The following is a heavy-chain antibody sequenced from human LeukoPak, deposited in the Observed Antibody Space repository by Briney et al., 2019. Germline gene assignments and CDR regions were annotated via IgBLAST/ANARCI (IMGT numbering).Heavy chain of an antibody. CDR2: IYYSGSST. J-gene: IGHJ6*02. D-gene: IGHD3-10*01. V-gene: IGHV4-59*01. CDR1: GGSMSGFF. CDR3: ARTSRHFYGSGTNLTPWPAGMDV. Sequence: PSETLSLTCTVSGGSMSGFFWTWIRQPPGRELEWIGSIYYSGSSTKYNPSLKSRVTISVDTSKSQFSLNLNSATAADTAVYYCARTSRHFYGSGTNLTPWPAGMDVWGQGTTVTVSS.